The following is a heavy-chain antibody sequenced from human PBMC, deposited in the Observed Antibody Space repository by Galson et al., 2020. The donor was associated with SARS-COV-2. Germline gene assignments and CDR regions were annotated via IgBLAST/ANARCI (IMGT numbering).Heavy chain of an antibody. D-gene: IGHD4-17*01. CDR1: GGSISSGSYY. CDR2: IFYSGST. V-gene: IGHV4-39*01. J-gene: IGHJ5*02. CDR3: ARHHNDYGDYISSPDWFDP. Sequence: SETLSLTCTVSGGSISSGSYYWGWIRQPPGKGLEWIGSIFYSGSTFYNPSHKSRVTISADTSQNQFSLNLSSVTAADTAVYYCARHHNDYGDYISSPDWFDPWGQGTLVTISS.